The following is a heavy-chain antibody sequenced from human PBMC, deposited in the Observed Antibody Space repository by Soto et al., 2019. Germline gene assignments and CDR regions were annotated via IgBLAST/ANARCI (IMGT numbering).Heavy chain of an antibody. D-gene: IGHD6-13*01. Sequence: QVPLVQSGAEVKKPGASVKVSCKASGYTFTSYDINWVRQATGQGLEWMGWMNPNSGNTGYAQKFQGRVTMTRNTSISTAYMELSSLRSEDTAVYYCARQSSSFRGMDVWGQGTTVTVSS. CDR1: GYTFTSYD. CDR3: ARQSSSFRGMDV. V-gene: IGHV1-8*01. CDR2: MNPNSGNT. J-gene: IGHJ6*02.